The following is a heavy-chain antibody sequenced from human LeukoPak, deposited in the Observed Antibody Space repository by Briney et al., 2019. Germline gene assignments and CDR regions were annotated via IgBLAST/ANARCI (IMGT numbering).Heavy chain of an antibody. D-gene: IGHD2-15*01. CDR1: GFTFSSYS. V-gene: IGHV3-21*01. CDR3: ARVGATPGSAFDI. J-gene: IGHJ3*02. Sequence: GGSLRLSCAASGFTFSSYSMNWVRQAPGKGLEWVSSISSSSSYIHYADSVKGRFAISRDNAKNSLYLQMNSLRAEDTAVYYCARVGATPGSAFDIWGQGTMVTVSS. CDR2: ISSSSSYI.